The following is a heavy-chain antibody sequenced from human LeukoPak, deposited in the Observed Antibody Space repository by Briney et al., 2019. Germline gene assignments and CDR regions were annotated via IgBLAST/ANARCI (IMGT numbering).Heavy chain of an antibody. CDR2: IYYSGST. J-gene: IGHJ4*02. D-gene: IGHD1-26*01. CDR3: ARAYSGGIVGAPTFDY. CDR1: GGSISSGDYY. V-gene: IGHV4-61*08. Sequence: PSQTLSLTCTVSGGSISSGDYYWSWIRQPPGKGLEWIGYIYYSGSTNYNPSLKSRVTISVDTSKNQFSLKLSSVTAADTAVYYCARAYSGGIVGAPTFDYWGQGTLVTVSS.